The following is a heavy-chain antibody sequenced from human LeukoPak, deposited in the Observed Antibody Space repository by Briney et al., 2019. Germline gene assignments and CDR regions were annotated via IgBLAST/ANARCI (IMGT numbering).Heavy chain of an antibody. CDR3: AKDPSSYVFPYFDY. D-gene: IGHD6-6*01. V-gene: IGHV3-48*04. J-gene: IGHJ4*02. Sequence: HSGGSLRLSCAASGFTFITYSMNWVRQAPGKGLEWVSYISSSGSTIYYADSVKGRFTISRDNAKNSLYLQMNSLRAEDTAVYYCAKDPSSYVFPYFDYWGQGTLVTVSS. CDR2: ISSSGSTI. CDR1: GFTFITYS.